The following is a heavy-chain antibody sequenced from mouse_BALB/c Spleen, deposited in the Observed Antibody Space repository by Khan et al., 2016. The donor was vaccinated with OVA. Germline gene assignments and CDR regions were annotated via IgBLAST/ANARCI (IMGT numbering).Heavy chain of an antibody. D-gene: IGHD2-3*01. CDR1: GYSITSDYA. Sequence: EVKLLESGPGLVKPSQSLPLTCTVTGYSITSDYAWNWIRQFPGNKLEWMGYISPSGSTNYNPAFKSRISITRDTSKNQFFLQLNSVTTEDTATYYCARDGSRYNYAMDYWGQGTSVTVSS. J-gene: IGHJ4*01. V-gene: IGHV3-2*02. CDR2: ISPSGST. CDR3: ARDGSRYNYAMDY.